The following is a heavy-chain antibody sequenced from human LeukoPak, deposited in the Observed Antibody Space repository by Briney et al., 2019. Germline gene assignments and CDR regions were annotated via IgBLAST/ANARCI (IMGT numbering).Heavy chain of an antibody. J-gene: IGHJ5*02. Sequence: GGSLRLSCAASGFTFSSYDMHWVRQATGEGLEWVSAIGTAGDTYYPGSVKGRFTISRENAKNSLYLQMNSLRAGDTAVYYCARGPSRPSTDVVTVDPWGQGTLVTVSS. CDR1: GFTFSSYD. D-gene: IGHD2-15*01. CDR3: ARGPSRPSTDVVTVDP. CDR2: IGTAGDT. V-gene: IGHV3-13*01.